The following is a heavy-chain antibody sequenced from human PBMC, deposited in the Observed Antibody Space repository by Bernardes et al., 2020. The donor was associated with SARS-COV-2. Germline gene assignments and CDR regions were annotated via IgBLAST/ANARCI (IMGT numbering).Heavy chain of an antibody. V-gene: IGHV3-74*01. Sequence: GGSLRLSFEASGFTFNNYWIHWLRQRPGEGLVWLSRINPGGTNVDYADAVKGRLTVARDNAKNTAYLQVYSLSPDDTAVYYCATGRDYYNGDWGQGTMVTVSS. CDR1: GFTFNNYW. D-gene: IGHD2-8*01. CDR2: INPGGTNV. J-gene: IGHJ3*01. CDR3: ATGRDYYNGD.